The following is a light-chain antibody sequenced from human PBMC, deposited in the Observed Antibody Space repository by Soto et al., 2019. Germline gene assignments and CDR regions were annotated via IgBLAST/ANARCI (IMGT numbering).Light chain of an antibody. V-gene: IGLV2-14*01. CDR2: DVT. CDR1: SSDVGGYNY. J-gene: IGLJ1*01. CDR3: SSYRRGSTYV. Sequence: QSVLTQPASVSGSPGQSITVSYTGTSSDVGGYNYVSWYQQHPGKAPRLMIYDVTNRPSGVSIRFSGSKSGNTASLTISGLQAEDEADYYCSSYRRGSTYVFGSGTKLTVL.